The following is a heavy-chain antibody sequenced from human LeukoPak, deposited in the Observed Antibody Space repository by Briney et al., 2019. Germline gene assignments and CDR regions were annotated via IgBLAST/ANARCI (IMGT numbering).Heavy chain of an antibody. D-gene: IGHD2-2*01. J-gene: IGHJ4*02. Sequence: GSLRLSCAASGFTFWSFSMSWVRQASGKGLEWVSAISGSGGSTYYADSVKGRFTISRDNSKNTLYLQMNSLRAEDTAVYYCAKHCSSTSCYFWGQGTLVTVSS. CDR3: AKHCSSTSCYF. CDR1: GFTFWSFS. CDR2: ISGSGGST. V-gene: IGHV3-23*01.